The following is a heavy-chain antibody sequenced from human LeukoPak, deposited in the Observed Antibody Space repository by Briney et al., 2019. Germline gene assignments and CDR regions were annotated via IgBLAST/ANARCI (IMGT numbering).Heavy chain of an antibody. D-gene: IGHD3-22*01. CDR3: ARDRASNYYDSSGYYPSGWFDP. CDR1: GYTFTGYY. CDR2: INPNSGGT. J-gene: IGHJ5*02. Sequence: ASVKVSCKASGYTFTGYYMHWVRQATGQGLEWMGWINPNSGGTNYAQKFQGRVTMTRDTSISTAYMELSRLRSDDTAVYYCARDRASNYYDSSGYYPSGWFDPWGQGTLVTVSS. V-gene: IGHV1-2*02.